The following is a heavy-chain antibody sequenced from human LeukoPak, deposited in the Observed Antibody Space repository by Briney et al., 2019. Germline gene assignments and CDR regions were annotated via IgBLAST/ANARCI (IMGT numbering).Heavy chain of an antibody. D-gene: IGHD6-19*01. CDR3: ARGVDRIYSSGWYPLYYFDY. CDR1: GFTFSGYA. V-gene: IGHV3-64*01. J-gene: IGHJ4*02. CDR2: ISSNGGST. Sequence: SGGSLRLSCAASGFTFSGYAMHWVRQAPGKGLEYVSAISSNGGSTYYANSVKGRFTISRDNSKNTLYLQMGSLRAEDMAVYYCARGVDRIYSSGWYPLYYFDYWGQGTLVTVSS.